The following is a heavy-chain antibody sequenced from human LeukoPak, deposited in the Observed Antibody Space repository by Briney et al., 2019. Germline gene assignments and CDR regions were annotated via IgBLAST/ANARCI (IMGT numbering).Heavy chain of an antibody. D-gene: IGHD3-3*01. CDR2: VHLDGRT. J-gene: IGHJ4*02. CDR3: AREGGFYRPLDY. CDR1: GGSVINTNW. V-gene: IGHV4-4*02. Sequence: SGTLSLTCGVSGGSVINTNWRTWVRQPPGKGLEWIGEVHLDGRTNYNPSLESRLTMSVDVSENQVSLQLTSVTAADTAVYYCAREGGFYRPLDYSGQGTLVTVSS.